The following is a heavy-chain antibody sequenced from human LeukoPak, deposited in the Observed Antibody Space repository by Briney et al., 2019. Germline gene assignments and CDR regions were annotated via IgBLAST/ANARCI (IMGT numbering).Heavy chain of an antibody. J-gene: IGHJ4*01. CDR1: GYTFSGYF. V-gene: IGHV1-2*02. CDR2: INPNSGGT. CDR3: ARADSAYDFRY. Sequence: ASVMVSSKASGYTFSGYFMNWVRQAPGQGLEWMGWINPNSGGTNYAQKFQGRDTMTRDTSISTAYMELSSLRSDDTAVYYCARADSAYDFRYWGQGRPATVSS. D-gene: IGHD5-12*01.